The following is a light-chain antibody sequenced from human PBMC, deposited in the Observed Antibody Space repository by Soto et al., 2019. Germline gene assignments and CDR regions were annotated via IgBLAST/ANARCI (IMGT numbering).Light chain of an antibody. CDR2: GAS. J-gene: IGKJ1*01. CDR1: QSITTN. Sequence: VMTQSPATLSVSPGERATLSCRASQSITTNLAWYQQKPGQAPRLLIFGASTRAANIPARCSGSGSGTEFTLTISPLQSEDFAVYYCQQYNYWPARTFGQGTKVEIK. CDR3: QQYNYWPART. V-gene: IGKV3-15*01.